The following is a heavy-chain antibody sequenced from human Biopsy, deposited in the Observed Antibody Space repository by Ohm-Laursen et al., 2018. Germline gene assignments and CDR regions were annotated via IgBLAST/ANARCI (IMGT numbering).Heavy chain of an antibody. CDR2: MIPSSGKT. CDR3: ARGYSRRVSIFEASIYWFDT. J-gene: IGHJ5*02. Sequence: EASVKVSCKVSGYSFSTYDVNWVRQARGQGLEWMGWMIPSSGKTGYAQRFQGRVTLTMNTSISTAYMELSGLRSEDTAVYFCARGYSRRVSIFEASIYWFDTWGQGTLVTVSS. D-gene: IGHD6-6*01. CDR1: GYSFSTYD. V-gene: IGHV1-8*01.